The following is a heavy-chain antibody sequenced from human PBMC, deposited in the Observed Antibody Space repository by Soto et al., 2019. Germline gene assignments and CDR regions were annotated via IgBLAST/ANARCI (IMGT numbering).Heavy chain of an antibody. D-gene: IGHD3-3*01. CDR3: ARDGIGGLLEWFLSH. V-gene: IGHV1-18*01. CDR1: GYTFTSYG. J-gene: IGHJ4*02. Sequence: ASVKVYCKASGYTFTSYGISWVRQAPGQGLEWMGWISAYNGNTNYAQKLQGRVTMTTDTSTSTAYMELRSLRSDDTAVYYCARDGIGGLLEWFLSHWGQGTLVTVSS. CDR2: ISAYNGNT.